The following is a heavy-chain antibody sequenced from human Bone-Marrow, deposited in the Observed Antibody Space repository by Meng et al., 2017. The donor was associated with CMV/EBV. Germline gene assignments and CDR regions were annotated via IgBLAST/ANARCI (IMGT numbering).Heavy chain of an antibody. J-gene: IGHJ6*02. CDR3: ARDSRVGVTRYYYYGMDV. CDR2: ISAYNGNT. D-gene: IGHD1-26*01. CDR1: GYTFTGYY. Sequence: ASVKVSCKASGYTFTGYYMHWVRQAPGQGLEWMGWISAYNGNTNYAQKLQGRVTMTTDTSTSTAYMELRSLRSDDTAVYYCARDSRVGVTRYYYYGMDVWGQGTRVTVSS. V-gene: IGHV1-18*04.